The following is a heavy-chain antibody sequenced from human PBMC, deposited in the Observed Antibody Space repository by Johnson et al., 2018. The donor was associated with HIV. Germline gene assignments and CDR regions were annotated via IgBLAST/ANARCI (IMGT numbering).Heavy chain of an antibody. CDR1: GFTFSSYG. CDR2: IRYDGSNK. CDR3: ASDGWELLGVAAFDV. Sequence: QMLLVESGGGVVQPGGSLRLSCAASGFTFSSYGMHWVRQAPGKGLEWVAFIRYDGSNKYYADSVKGRFTISRDNSKNTLSLQMNSLRPEDTAVYYCASDGWELLGVAAFDVWGQGTLVTVSS. D-gene: IGHD1-26*01. V-gene: IGHV3-30*02. J-gene: IGHJ3*01.